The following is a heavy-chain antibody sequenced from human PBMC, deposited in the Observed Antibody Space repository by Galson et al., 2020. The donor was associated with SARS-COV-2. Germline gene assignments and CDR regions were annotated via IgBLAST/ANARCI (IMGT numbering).Heavy chain of an antibody. J-gene: IGHJ3*02. Sequence: GGSLRLSCAASGFTFSTYAMSWVRQAPGKGLEWVSAISSNGARTPYADSVKGRFTISRDNSKSTLYLQMTSLRAEDTALYDCAKDEKNREADAFDIWGQGTMVTVSS. D-gene: IGHD1-26*01. CDR3: AKDEKNREADAFDI. CDR1: GFTFSTYA. CDR2: ISSNGART. V-gene: IGHV3-23*01.